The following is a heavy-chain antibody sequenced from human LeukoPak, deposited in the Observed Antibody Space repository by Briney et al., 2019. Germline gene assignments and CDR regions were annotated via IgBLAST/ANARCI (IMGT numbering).Heavy chain of an antibody. CDR2: IWYDGSNK. V-gene: IGHV3-33*06. Sequence: GGSLRLSCAASGFTFSSYGMHWVRQAPGKGLEWVAVIWYDGSNKYYADSVKGRFTISRDNSKNTLYLQMNSLRAEDTAVYYCAKDKGRYSGYTAFDYWGQGTLVTVSS. J-gene: IGHJ4*02. CDR3: AKDKGRYSGYTAFDY. CDR1: GFTFSSYG. D-gene: IGHD5-12*01.